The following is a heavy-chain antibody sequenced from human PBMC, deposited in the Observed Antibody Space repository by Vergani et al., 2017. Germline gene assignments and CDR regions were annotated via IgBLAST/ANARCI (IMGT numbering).Heavy chain of an antibody. CDR1: GFSLSTSGMC. D-gene: IGHD6-6*01. Sequence: QVTLRESGPTLVKPTQTLTLTCTFSGFSLSTSGMCVSWIPQPXGKALEWLALLCWDDDKYYSTSLKTRLTISKDTSKNQVVRTMTNMDPVDTAAYYCARRRIAARRGYYYYYGMDVWGQGTTVTVSS. CDR3: ARRRIAARRGYYYYYGMDV. V-gene: IGHV2-70*01. J-gene: IGHJ6*02. CDR2: LCWDDDK.